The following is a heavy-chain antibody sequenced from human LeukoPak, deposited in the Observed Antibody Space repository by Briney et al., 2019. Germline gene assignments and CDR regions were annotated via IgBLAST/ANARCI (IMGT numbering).Heavy chain of an antibody. V-gene: IGHV1-69*05. Sequence: ASVKVSCKASGGTFSSYAIGWVRQAPGQGLEWMGGIIPIFGTANYAQKFQGRVTITTDESTSTAYMELSSLRSEDTAVYYCAATPCSGGSCYGYYFDYWGQGTLVTVSP. CDR1: GGTFSSYA. D-gene: IGHD2-15*01. CDR2: IIPIFGTA. J-gene: IGHJ4*02. CDR3: AATPCSGGSCYGYYFDY.